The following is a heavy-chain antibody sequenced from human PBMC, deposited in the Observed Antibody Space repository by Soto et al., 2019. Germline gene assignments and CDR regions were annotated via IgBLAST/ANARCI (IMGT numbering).Heavy chain of an antibody. V-gene: IGHV1-69*01. CDR2: IIPIFGTA. CDR1: GGTFSSYA. Sequence: QVQLVQSGAEVKKPGSSVKVSCKASGGTFSSYAISWVRQAPGQGLEWMGGIIPIFGTANYAQKFQGRVTITADESTSTAYMELSSLRSEDTAVYYCAMVGLPQYCSGGSCYSDWGQGTLVTVSS. CDR3: AMVGLPQYCSGGSCYSD. J-gene: IGHJ4*02. D-gene: IGHD2-15*01.